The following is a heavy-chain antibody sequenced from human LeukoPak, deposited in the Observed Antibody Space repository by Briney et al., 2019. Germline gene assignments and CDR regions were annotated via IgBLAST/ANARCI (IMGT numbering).Heavy chain of an antibody. J-gene: IGHJ5*02. V-gene: IGHV1-69*06. CDR2: IIPIFGTA. Sequence: SVKVSCKASGGTFSSYAISWVRQAPGQGLEWMGGIIPIFGTANYAQKFQGRVTITADKSTSTAYMELSSLRSEDTAVYYCARGTMVRGVFLFDPWGQGTLVTVSS. CDR3: ARGTMVRGVFLFDP. CDR1: GGTFSSYA. D-gene: IGHD3-10*01.